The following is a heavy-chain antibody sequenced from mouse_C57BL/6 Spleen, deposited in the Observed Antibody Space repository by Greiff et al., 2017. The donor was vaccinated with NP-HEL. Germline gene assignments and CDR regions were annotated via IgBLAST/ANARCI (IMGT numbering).Heavy chain of an antibody. CDR1: GYTFTSYW. D-gene: IGHD2-5*01. CDR3: ANYYSNSLVAY. Sequence: QVQLQQPGAELVRPGTSVKLSCKASGYTFTSYWMHWVKQRPGQGLEWIGVIDPSDSYTYYHQKFKGKATLTVDTSSSTAYMQLSSLTSEDAAVYYCANYYSNSLVAYWGQGTLVTVSA. CDR2: IDPSDSYT. J-gene: IGHJ3*01. V-gene: IGHV1-59*01.